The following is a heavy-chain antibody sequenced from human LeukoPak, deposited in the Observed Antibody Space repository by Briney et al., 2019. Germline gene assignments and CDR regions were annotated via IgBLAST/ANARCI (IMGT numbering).Heavy chain of an antibody. Sequence: GGSLRLSCAASGFTFSDYYMSWIRQAPGKGLEWVSYISGSGSTIYYADSVKGRFTISRDNAKNSLYLQMNSLRAEDTAVYYCARDLDYGVYADYWGQGTLVTVSS. V-gene: IGHV3-11*01. CDR1: GFTFSDYY. J-gene: IGHJ4*02. CDR3: ARDLDYGVYADY. CDR2: ISGSGSTI. D-gene: IGHD4-17*01.